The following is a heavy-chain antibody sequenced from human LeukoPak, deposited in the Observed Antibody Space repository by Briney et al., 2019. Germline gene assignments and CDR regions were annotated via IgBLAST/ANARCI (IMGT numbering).Heavy chain of an antibody. J-gene: IGHJ3*02. V-gene: IGHV4-61*02. CDR1: GGSISSGNYF. CDR3: TRDGKRGNYGDAFDI. Sequence: SETLSLTCTVSGGSISSGNYFWSWIRQPAGKXXXXXXXMSISGTTNYNPSLKSRVTISIDTSKNQFSLRVSSVTAADTAVYYCTRDGKRGNYGDAFDIWGQGTMVTVSS. CDR2: MSISGTT. D-gene: IGHD1-7*01.